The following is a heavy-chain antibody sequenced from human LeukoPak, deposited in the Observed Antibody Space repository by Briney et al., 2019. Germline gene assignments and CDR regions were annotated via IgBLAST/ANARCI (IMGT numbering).Heavy chain of an antibody. CDR2: INPGDGGT. CDR3: ARLATTLIPFDY. D-gene: IGHD1-1*01. CDR1: GYTFTSYY. J-gene: IGHJ4*02. V-gene: IGHV1-46*01. Sequence: GASVKVSCKASGYTFTSYYMHWVRQAPGQGLEWVGIINPGDGGTSYAQKFQGRATLTRDTSISTAYMELSRLSSDDTAVYYCARLATTLIPFDYWGQGTLVTVSS.